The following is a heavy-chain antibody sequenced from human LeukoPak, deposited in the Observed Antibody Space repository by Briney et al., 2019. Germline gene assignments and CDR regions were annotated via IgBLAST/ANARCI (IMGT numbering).Heavy chain of an antibody. D-gene: IGHD2-15*01. Sequence: GGSLRLSCAASGFTFSDYYMSWIRQAPGKGLEWVSYISSSGSTIYYADSVKGRFTISRDNAKNSLYLQMNSLRAEDTAVYYCAKDLGCSGGSCYPSTYYYHGMDVWGQGTTVTVSS. CDR2: ISSSGSTI. CDR3: AKDLGCSGGSCYPSTYYYHGMDV. V-gene: IGHV3-11*01. CDR1: GFTFSDYY. J-gene: IGHJ6*02.